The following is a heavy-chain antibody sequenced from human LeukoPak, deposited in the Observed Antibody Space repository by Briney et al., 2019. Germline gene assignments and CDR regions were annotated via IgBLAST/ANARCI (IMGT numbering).Heavy chain of an antibody. CDR1: GFTFSSYG. D-gene: IGHD2-21*01. Sequence: PGGSLRLSCAASGFTFSSYGMHWVRQAPGQGLAWVAVISYDGNDKFYEDSVKGRFTISRDNSENTLYLQMNSLRAEDTAVYYCAKDWRNCGGDSCNSASLNNWFDPWGQGTLVTVSS. V-gene: IGHV3-30*18. CDR3: AKDWRNCGGDSCNSASLNNWFDP. J-gene: IGHJ5*02. CDR2: ISYDGNDK.